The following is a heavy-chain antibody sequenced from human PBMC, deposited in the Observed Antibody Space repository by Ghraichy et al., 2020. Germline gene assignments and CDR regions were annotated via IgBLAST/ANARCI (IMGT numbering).Heavy chain of an antibody. V-gene: IGHV3-48*03. CDR3: VGGGLMFFDY. J-gene: IGHJ4*02. CDR1: GFNFNIFE. D-gene: IGHD3-10*01. Sequence: GESLRLSCVASGFNFNIFEMNWVRQGPSKGLEWISYINGDSRMTKYADSVKGRFTISRDNAKNSLYLQMNSLRVEDTAIYYCVGGGLMFFDYWGQGALVTVSS. CDR2: INGDSRMT.